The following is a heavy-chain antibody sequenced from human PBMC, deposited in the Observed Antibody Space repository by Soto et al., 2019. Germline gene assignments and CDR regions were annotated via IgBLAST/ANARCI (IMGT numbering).Heavy chain of an antibody. J-gene: IGHJ4*02. V-gene: IGHV4-59*01. D-gene: IGHD5-12*01. CDR2: IYYTGST. CDR1: GGSTSGYY. CDR3: AREGRDGYNPLDY. Sequence: ASETLSLTCTVSGGSTSGYYWSWIRQPPGKGLEWIGYIYYTGSTNYNPSLKSRVTISVDTSKNQFSLKLSSVTAADTAVYYCAREGRDGYNPLDYWGQGTLVTVSS.